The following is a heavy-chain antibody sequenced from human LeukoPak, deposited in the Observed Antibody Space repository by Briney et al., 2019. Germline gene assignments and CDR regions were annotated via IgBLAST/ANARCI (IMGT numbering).Heavy chain of an antibody. CDR3: ARTDGGEGDYFDY. CDR1: GYSISSGYY. Sequence: PSETLSLTCTVSGYSISSGYYWGWIRQPPGKGLEWIGSIYHSGSTYYNPSLKSRVTISVDTSKNQFSLKLSSVTAADTAVYYCARTDGGEGDYFDYWGQGTLVTVSS. J-gene: IGHJ4*02. D-gene: IGHD3-10*01. CDR2: IYHSGST. V-gene: IGHV4-38-2*02.